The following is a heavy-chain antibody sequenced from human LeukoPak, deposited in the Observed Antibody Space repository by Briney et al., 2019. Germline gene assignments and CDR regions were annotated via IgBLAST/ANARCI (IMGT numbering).Heavy chain of an antibody. J-gene: IGHJ4*02. CDR3: AKGLYTAVADY. CDR2: IRYDGSNK. V-gene: IGHV3-30*02. Sequence: PGGSLRLSCAASGFTFSSYGMHWVRQAPGKGLEWVAFIRYDGSNKYYADSVKSRFTISRDDPKNTLYLQMNSLRPEDTAVFYCAKGLYTAVADYWGQGTLVTVSS. D-gene: IGHD6-19*01. CDR1: GFTFSSYG.